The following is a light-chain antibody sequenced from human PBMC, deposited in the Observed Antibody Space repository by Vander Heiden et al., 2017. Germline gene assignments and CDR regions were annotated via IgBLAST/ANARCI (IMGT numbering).Light chain of an antibody. J-gene: IGKJ1*01. CDR2: GAT. V-gene: IGKV3-15*01. Sequence: EIVMTQSPATLSVSPGETATLSCRASQSGGSSVAWYKQKPGQAPRLLNHGATTRATTIPARFRGRASGTEFTLTISSLQSEDFAVYYWQKYNRWPRTFGQGTKVK. CDR3: QKYNRWPRT. CDR1: QSGGSS.